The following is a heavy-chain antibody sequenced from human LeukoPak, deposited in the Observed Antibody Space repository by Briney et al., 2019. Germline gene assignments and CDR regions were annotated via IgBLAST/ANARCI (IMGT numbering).Heavy chain of an antibody. CDR2: IIPIFGTA. D-gene: IGHD6-13*01. CDR3: ARDLIAAAGPLATTWVMDV. V-gene: IGHV1-69*05. CDR1: GGTFSSYA. Sequence: GSSVKVSCKASGGTFSSYAISWVRQAPGQGLEWMGRIIPIFGTANYAQKFQGRVTITTDESTSTAYMGLSSLRSEDTAVYYCARDLIAAAGPLATTWVMDVWGKGTTVTVSS. J-gene: IGHJ6*04.